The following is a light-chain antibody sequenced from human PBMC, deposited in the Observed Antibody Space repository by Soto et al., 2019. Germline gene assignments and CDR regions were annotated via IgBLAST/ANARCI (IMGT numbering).Light chain of an antibody. Sequence: DIQLTQSPSFLSASVGDRVTITCRASQGFSGFLAWYQQKPGKAPKLLIYTASTLQSGVPSRFSGSRSGAEYTLTISSLQPEDSATYYCQQFKSYYVLSFGGGTRVEIK. J-gene: IGKJ4*01. CDR2: TAS. CDR3: QQFKSYYVLS. V-gene: IGKV1-9*01. CDR1: QGFSGF.